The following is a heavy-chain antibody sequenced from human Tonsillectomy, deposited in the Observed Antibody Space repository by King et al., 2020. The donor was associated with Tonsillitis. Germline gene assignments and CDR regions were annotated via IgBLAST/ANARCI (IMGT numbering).Heavy chain of an antibody. CDR1: GFTFSDYY. D-gene: IGHD3-9*01. J-gene: IGHJ4*02. V-gene: IGHV3-11*05. Sequence: VQLVESGGGLVKPGGSLRLSCAASGFTFSDYYMSWIRQAPGKGLEWVSYISSSSSYTNYADSVKGRFTISRDNAKNSLYLHMNSLRAEDTAVYYCARGVYDILTGQFDYWGQGTLVTVSS. CDR3: ARGVYDILTGQFDY. CDR2: ISSSSSYT.